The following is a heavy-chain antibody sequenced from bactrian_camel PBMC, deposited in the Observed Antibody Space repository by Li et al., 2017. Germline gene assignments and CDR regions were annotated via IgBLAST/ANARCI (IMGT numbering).Heavy chain of an antibody. Sequence: HVQLVESGGGSVQVGGSLRLSCVASGDTIGRYCMGWFRQIPDKEREGVAGIESDGSTSYADSVKGRFTISQDVPESMLYLQMNNLKTEDTAVYYCAAQARILRRCRDYSIWGQGTQVTVS. D-gene: IGHD3*01. CDR1: GDTIGRYC. CDR2: IESDGST. CDR3: AAQARILRRCRDYSI. V-gene: IGHV3S55*01. J-gene: IGHJ4*01.